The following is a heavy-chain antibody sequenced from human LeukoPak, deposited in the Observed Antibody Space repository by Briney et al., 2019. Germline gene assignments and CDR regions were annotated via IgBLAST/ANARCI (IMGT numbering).Heavy chain of an antibody. CDR2: ISYDGSNK. Sequence: PGGSLRLSCAASGFTFSSYAMHWVRQAPGKGLEWVAVISYDGSNKYYADSVKGRFTISRDNSKNTLYLQMNSLRAEDTAVYYCARAEGQWLSYFDYWGQGTLVTVSS. D-gene: IGHD6-19*01. CDR3: ARAEGQWLSYFDY. J-gene: IGHJ4*02. V-gene: IGHV3-30-3*01. CDR1: GFTFSSYA.